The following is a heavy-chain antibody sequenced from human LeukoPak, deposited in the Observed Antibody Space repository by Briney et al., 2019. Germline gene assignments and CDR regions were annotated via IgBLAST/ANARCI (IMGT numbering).Heavy chain of an antibody. CDR1: GGTFSSYA. J-gene: IGHJ4*02. CDR2: IIPIFGTA. D-gene: IGHD5-18*01. Sequence: AASVKVSCKASGGTFSSYAISWVRQAPGQGLEWMGGIIPIFGTANYAQNLQGRVTITTDESTSTAYMELSSLRSEDTAVYYCAIQDTAMVSGFDYWGQGTLVTVSS. V-gene: IGHV1-69*05. CDR3: AIQDTAMVSGFDY.